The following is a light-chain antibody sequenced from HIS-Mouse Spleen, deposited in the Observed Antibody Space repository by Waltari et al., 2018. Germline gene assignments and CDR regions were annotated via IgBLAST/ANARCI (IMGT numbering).Light chain of an antibody. CDR1: SSDVGSSNL. V-gene: IGLV2-23*01. J-gene: IGLJ1*01. CDR2: KGS. Sequence: QSALTQPASVSGSPGQSITISCTGTSSDVGSSNLVSWYQQRPGKAPKLMIYKGSKRPSGVSNRFSGSKSGNTASLTISGLQAEDEADYYCCSYAGSSTYVFGTGTKVTVL. CDR3: CSYAGSSTYV.